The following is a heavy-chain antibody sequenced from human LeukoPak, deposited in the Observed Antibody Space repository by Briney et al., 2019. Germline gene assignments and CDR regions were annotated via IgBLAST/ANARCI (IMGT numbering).Heavy chain of an antibody. J-gene: IGHJ4*02. CDR2: IWYDGSNK. D-gene: IGHD3-22*01. CDR3: ARATYHYDSSGYYHIRGYFDY. V-gene: IGHV3-33*03. CDR1: GFSFSSYG. Sequence: GGSLRLSCAASGFSFSSYGMHWVRQAPGKGLEWVAVIWYDGSNKYYADSVKGRFTISRDNAKNSLYLQMNSLRAEDTALYYCARATYHYDSSGYYHIRGYFDYWGQGTLVTVSS.